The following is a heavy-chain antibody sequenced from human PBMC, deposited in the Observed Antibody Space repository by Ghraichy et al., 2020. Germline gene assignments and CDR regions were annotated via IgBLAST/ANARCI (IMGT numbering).Heavy chain of an antibody. Sequence: LSLTCAASGFTFSDYYMSWIRQAPGKGLEWVSYISTISSHTNYADSVKGRFTISRDNAKNSLYLQMNSLRVEDTAIYYCAIDAYNGHHWGQGTLVTVSS. J-gene: IGHJ5*02. CDR3: AIDAYNGHH. CDR1: GFTFSDYY. CDR2: ISTISSHT. D-gene: IGHD1-1*01. V-gene: IGHV3-11*06.